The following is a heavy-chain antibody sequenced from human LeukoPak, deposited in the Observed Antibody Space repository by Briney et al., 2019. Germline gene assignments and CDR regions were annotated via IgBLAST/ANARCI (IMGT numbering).Heavy chain of an antibody. Sequence: ASVKVSCKASGYSFADYYMHWVRQAPGQGLEWMGWIKPNSGGTRSAQKFQGRVTMTRDTSISTAYMELSSLRYDDTAVYYCARKGWLQWVYYFDYWGQGTLVTVSS. CDR2: IKPNSGGT. V-gene: IGHV1-2*02. CDR1: GYSFADYY. J-gene: IGHJ4*02. CDR3: ARKGWLQWVYYFDY. D-gene: IGHD5-24*01.